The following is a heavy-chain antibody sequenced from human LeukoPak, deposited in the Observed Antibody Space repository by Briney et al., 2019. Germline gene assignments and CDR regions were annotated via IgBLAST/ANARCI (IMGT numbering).Heavy chain of an antibody. J-gene: IGHJ4*02. CDR1: GYSFTSYW. Sequence: GESLKTSRQGSGYSFTSYWIGWVPQMPGKGLEWMGIIYPGDSDTRYSPSFQGQVTISADKSISTAYLQWSSLKASDTAMYYCARRVGATFDYWGQGTLVTVSS. CDR2: IYPGDSDT. D-gene: IGHD1-26*01. CDR3: ARRVGATFDY. V-gene: IGHV5-51*01.